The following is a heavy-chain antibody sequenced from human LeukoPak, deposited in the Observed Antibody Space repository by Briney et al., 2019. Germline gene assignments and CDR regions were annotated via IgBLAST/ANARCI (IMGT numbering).Heavy chain of an antibody. J-gene: IGHJ4*02. CDR2: IRYDGSNK. V-gene: IGHV3-30*02. Sequence: PGGSLRLSCAASGFTFSSYGMHWVRQAPGKGLEWVAFIRYDGSNKYYADSVKGRFTISRDNSKNTLYLQMSSLRAEDTAVYYCAKDLSMGYCSGGSCGGIDYWGQGTLVTVSS. CDR1: GFTFSSYG. CDR3: AKDLSMGYCSGGSCGGIDY. D-gene: IGHD2-15*01.